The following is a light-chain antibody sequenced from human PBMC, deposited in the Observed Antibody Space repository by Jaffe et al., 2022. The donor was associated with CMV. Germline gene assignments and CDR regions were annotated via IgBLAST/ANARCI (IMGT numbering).Light chain of an antibody. CDR2: DVS. Sequence: QSALTQPRSVSGSPGQSVTISCAGTSGDVGAYHFVSWYQQHPNTAPKLIIYDVSRRPSGVPDRFSGSKSGNTASLTISGLQDDDEANYYCSSYAGNFWVFGGGTKLTVL. V-gene: IGLV2-11*01. CDR1: SGDVGAYHF. CDR3: SSYAGNFWV. J-gene: IGLJ3*02.